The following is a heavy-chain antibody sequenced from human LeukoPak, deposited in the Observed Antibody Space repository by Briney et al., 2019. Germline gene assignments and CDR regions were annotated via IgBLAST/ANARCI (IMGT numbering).Heavy chain of an antibody. CDR3: ARDLPVVVPAAILSLYPYYYYGMDV. CDR2: ISSSGSTI. CDR1: GGSFSGYY. D-gene: IGHD2-2*02. V-gene: IGHV3-11*01. Sequence: LTCAVYGGSFSGYYMSWIRQAPGRGLEWVSYISSSGSTIYYADSVRGRFTISRDNAKNSLYLQMNSLRAEDTAVYYCARDLPVVVPAAILSLYPYYYYGMDVWGQGTTVTVSS. J-gene: IGHJ6*02.